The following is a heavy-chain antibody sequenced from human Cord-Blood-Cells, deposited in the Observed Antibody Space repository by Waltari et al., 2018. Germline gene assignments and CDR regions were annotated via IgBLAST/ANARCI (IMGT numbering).Heavy chain of an antibody. CDR1: GGSISSYY. V-gene: IGHV4-59*01. CDR3: ARSGSPIDSYDY. J-gene: IGHJ4*02. Sequence: QVQLQESGPGLVKPSETLSLTCTVSGGSISSYYWSWIRQPPGKGLEWIGYIYYSGSTNYNPSLKSRVTISVDTSKNQFSLKLSPVTAADTAVYYCARSGSPIDSYDYWGQGTLVTVSS. D-gene: IGHD5-12*01. CDR2: IYYSGST.